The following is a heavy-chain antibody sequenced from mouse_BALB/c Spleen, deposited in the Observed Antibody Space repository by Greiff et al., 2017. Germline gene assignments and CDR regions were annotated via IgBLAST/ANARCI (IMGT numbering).Heavy chain of an antibody. V-gene: IGHV5-6-4*01. J-gene: IGHJ3*01. CDR1: GFTFSSYT. CDR2: ISSGGSYT. CDR3: TREGSPPFAY. Sequence: DVKLVESGGGLVKPGGSLKLSCAASGFTFSSYTMSWVRQTPEKRLEWVATISSGGSYTYYPDSVKGRFTISRDNAKNTLYLQMSSLKSEDTAMYYCTREGSPPFAYWGQGTLVTVSA.